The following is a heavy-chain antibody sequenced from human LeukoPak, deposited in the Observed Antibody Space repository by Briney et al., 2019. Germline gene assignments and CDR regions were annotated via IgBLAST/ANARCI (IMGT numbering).Heavy chain of an antibody. D-gene: IGHD5-24*01. J-gene: IGHJ4*02. CDR3: ARLDGYNPDY. CDR2: IYHSGST. V-gene: IGHV4-38-2*02. CDR1: GYSISSGYY. Sequence: SETLSLTCTVSGYSISSGYYWGWIRQPPGKGLEWIGNIYHSGSTYYNPSLKSRVTMSVDTSKNQFSLKLGSVTAADTAAYFCARLDGYNPDYWGQGTLVTVSS.